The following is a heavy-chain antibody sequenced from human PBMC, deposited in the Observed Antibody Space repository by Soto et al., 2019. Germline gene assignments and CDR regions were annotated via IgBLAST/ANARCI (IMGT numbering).Heavy chain of an antibody. V-gene: IGHV1-46*01. J-gene: IGHJ6*02. Sequence: ASVKVSCKASGYTFTSYGISWVRQAPGQGLEWMGIINPSNGSTSYAQKYQGRVTMTTDTSTSTVYMELSSLRSEDTAVYYCAREFLAPRDYYYYYGMDVWGQGTTVTVSS. CDR2: INPSNGST. CDR1: GYTFTSYG. CDR3: AREFLAPRDYYYYYGMDV.